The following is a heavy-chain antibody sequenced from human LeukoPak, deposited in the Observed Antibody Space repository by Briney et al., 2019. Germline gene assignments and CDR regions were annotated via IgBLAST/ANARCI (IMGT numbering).Heavy chain of an antibody. J-gene: IGHJ4*02. Sequence: ASVKVSCKASGYTFTDYYINWVRQAPGQGFEWMGWINPNDGDTNYAQKFQGRVTMTRVTSISTAHMEVSRLRSDDTAVYYCARSNFVYFSSSTCLGDYWGQGTLVTVSS. CDR2: INPNDGDT. CDR3: ARSNFVYFSSSTCLGDY. CDR1: GYTFTDYY. D-gene: IGHD2-2*01. V-gene: IGHV1-2*02.